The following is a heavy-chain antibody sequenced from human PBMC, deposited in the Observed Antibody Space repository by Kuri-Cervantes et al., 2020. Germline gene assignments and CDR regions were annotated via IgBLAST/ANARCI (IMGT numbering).Heavy chain of an antibody. Sequence: GGSLRLSCAASALTVSGHYMRWVRQAPGKGLDWVSIIYSGGDGTHYVDSAKGRYTISRDNSKNTLYLQMNSLRAEDTAVYYCAKGGLRLRWVQKGFDYWGQGTLVTVSS. CDR2: IYSGGDGT. CDR1: ALTVSGHY. J-gene: IGHJ4*02. D-gene: IGHD5/OR15-5a*01. V-gene: IGHV3-66*01. CDR3: AKGGLRLRWVQKGFDY.